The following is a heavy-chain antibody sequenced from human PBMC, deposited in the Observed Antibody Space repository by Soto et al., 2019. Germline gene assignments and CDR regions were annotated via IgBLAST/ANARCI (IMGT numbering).Heavy chain of an antibody. CDR3: ARHSSSWPIFDY. CDR2: IYYSGSS. D-gene: IGHD6-13*01. CDR1: GGSIGNSY. V-gene: IGHV4-59*08. J-gene: IGHJ4*02. Sequence: QVQLQESGPGLVKPSETLSLTCTVSGGSIGNSYWSWIRQSPGKGLEWIGYIYYSGSSNYNPSLKSRVSISVDTSKSRFSLKLSSVTAADTAVYYCARHSSSWPIFDYWGQGTLVIVSS.